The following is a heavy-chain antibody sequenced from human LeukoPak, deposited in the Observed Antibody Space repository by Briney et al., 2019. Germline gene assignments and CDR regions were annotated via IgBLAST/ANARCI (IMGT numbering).Heavy chain of an antibody. D-gene: IGHD3/OR15-3a*01. CDR2: IIPIFGTA. V-gene: IGHV1-69*13. J-gene: IGHJ5*02. Sequence: SVKVSCKASGYTFTSYYMHWVRQAPGQGLEWMGGIIPIFGTANYAQKFQGRVTITADESTSTAYMELSSLRSEDTAVYYCARDKWTGSWRTLPGNWFDPWGQGTLVTVSS. CDR1: GYTFTSYY. CDR3: ARDKWTGSWRTLPGNWFDP.